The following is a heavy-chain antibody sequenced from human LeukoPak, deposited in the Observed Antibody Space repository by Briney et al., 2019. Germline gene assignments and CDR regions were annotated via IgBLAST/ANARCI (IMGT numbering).Heavy chain of an antibody. D-gene: IGHD3-10*01. Sequence: GGSLRLSCAASGFTFSDYYMSWIRQAPGKGLEWVSYISSSSSYTNYADSVKGRFTISRDNAKNSLYLQMNSLRAEDTAVYYCARDLAYYGSGKQNYWGQGTLVTVSS. V-gene: IGHV3-11*06. CDR2: ISSSSSYT. CDR1: GFTFSDYY. J-gene: IGHJ4*02. CDR3: ARDLAYYGSGKQNY.